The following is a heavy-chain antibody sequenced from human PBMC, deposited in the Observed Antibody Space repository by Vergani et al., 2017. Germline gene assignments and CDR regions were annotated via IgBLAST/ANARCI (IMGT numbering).Heavy chain of an antibody. D-gene: IGHD6-19*01. CDR2: IYYSGST. CDR3: ARGPSSGWYEYYFDY. Sequence: QVQLQQWGAGLLKPSETLSLTCAVYGGSISSSSYYWGWIRQPPGKGLEWIGSIYYSGSTYYNPSLKSRVTISVDTSKNQFSLKLSSVTAADTAVYYCARGPSSGWYEYYFDYWGQGTLVTVSS. V-gene: IGHV4-39*01. CDR1: GGSISSSSYY. J-gene: IGHJ4*02.